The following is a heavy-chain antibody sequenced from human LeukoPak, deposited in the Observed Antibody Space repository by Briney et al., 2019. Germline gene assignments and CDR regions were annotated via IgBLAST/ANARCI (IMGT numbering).Heavy chain of an antibody. CDR1: GFTFSSYA. J-gene: IGHJ4*02. CDR3: AKGAAPVLLWFGEPPLDYFDY. D-gene: IGHD3-10*01. Sequence: GGSLRLSCAASGFTFSSYAMSWVRQAPGKGLVWVSAISGSGGSTYYAYSVKGLFTLSRDNSKNTLYLQMNSLRAEDTAVYYCAKGAAPVLLWFGEPPLDYFDYWGQGTLVTVSS. V-gene: IGHV3-23*01. CDR2: ISGSGGST.